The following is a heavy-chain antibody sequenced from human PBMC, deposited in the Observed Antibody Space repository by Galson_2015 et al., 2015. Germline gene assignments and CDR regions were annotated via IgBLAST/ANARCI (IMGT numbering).Heavy chain of an antibody. Sequence: SVKVSCKASGYTFTSYGISWVRQAPGQGLEWMGWISAYNGNTNYAQKLRGRVTMTTDTSTSTAYMELRSLRSDDTAVYYCARLATVTYVQTFYGMDVWGQGTTVTVSS. D-gene: IGHD4-11*01. CDR3: ARLATVTYVQTFYGMDV. CDR1: GYTFTSYG. V-gene: IGHV1-18*01. CDR2: ISAYNGNT. J-gene: IGHJ6*02.